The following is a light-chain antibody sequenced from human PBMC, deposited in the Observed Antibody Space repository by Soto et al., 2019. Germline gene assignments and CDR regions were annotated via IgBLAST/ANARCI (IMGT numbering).Light chain of an antibody. J-gene: IGKJ1*01. CDR2: AAS. V-gene: IGKV1-8*01. CDR3: QQYYSYPRT. CDR1: QGISSH. Sequence: NRIPQSPSSLSTCTGEGVKSTCRGSQGISSHLAWYQQKPGKAPKLLIYAASTLQSGVPSRFSGSGSGTDFTLTISCLQSEDFAIYYCQQYYSYPRTLGQGTQVDIK.